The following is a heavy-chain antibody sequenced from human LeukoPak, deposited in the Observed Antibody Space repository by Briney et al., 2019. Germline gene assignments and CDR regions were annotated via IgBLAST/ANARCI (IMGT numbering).Heavy chain of an antibody. D-gene: IGHD5-18*01. Sequence: GGSLRLSCAVSGLTFSNYGMAWVRQAPGKGLEWVSVVSASGTYTYDADSVRGRFTISRDNSRNTLYLQLNTVGVEDTAVYYCAKADSLMAFDIWGQGTMVTVSS. CDR1: GLTFSNYG. V-gene: IGHV3-23*01. CDR2: VSASGTYT. CDR3: AKADSLMAFDI. J-gene: IGHJ3*02.